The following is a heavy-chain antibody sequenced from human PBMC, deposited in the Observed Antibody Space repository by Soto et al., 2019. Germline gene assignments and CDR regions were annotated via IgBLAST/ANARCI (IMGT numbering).Heavy chain of an antibody. Sequence: QITLKESGPTLVKPTQTLTLTCTFSGFSLSTTGMGVGWIRQPPGKALEWLALIYWNNDKRYSPSLKSRLNITRDTSKNQVVLTMTNMDPVDTATYYCAHRRKIYYSVWGDYRNDCFHYWGQGSLVTVSS. V-gene: IGHV2-5*01. CDR3: AHRRKIYYSVWGDYRNDCFHY. CDR1: GFSLSTTGMG. CDR2: IYWNNDK. D-gene: IGHD3-16*02. J-gene: IGHJ4*02.